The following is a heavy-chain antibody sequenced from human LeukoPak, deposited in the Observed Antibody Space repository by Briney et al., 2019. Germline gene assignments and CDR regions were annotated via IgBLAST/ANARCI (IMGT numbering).Heavy chain of an antibody. D-gene: IGHD3-22*01. CDR2: ISYDGSNK. V-gene: IGHV3-30*04. CDR3: ARDPEGYDSSGYYSY. CDR1: GFTFSSYA. Sequence: PGGSLRLSCAASGFTFSSYAMHWVRQAPGKGLEWVAVISYDGSNKYYADPVKGRFTISRDNSKNTLYLQMNSLRAEDTAVYYCARDPEGYDSSGYYSYWGQGTLVTVSS. J-gene: IGHJ4*02.